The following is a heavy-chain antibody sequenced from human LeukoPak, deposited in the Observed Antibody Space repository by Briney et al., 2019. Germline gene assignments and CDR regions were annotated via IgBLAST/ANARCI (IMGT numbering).Heavy chain of an antibody. CDR3: ATRHEYSYPY. Sequence: GGPLRLSCAASGFIFNNYATHWVRQAPGKGLEYVSAIGGNGDTSYYADSVKGRFTISRDNSKNTVYLQMGSLRTEDMAVYYCATRHEYSYPYWGQGTLVTVSS. D-gene: IGHD5-18*01. CDR2: IGGNGDTS. J-gene: IGHJ4*02. CDR1: GFIFNNYA. V-gene: IGHV3-64*02.